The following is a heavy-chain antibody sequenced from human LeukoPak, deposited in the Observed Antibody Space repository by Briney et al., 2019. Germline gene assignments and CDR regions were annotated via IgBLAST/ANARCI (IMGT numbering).Heavy chain of an antibody. CDR2: INWNGGRT. Sequence: GGSLRLSCAASGFTFDHYGMSWVRQAPGKGLEWVSGINWNGGRTGYADSVKGRFTISRDNAKKSLYVQMNSLRAEDTALYYCAREYYGSGSYYNVGYWGQGTLVTVSS. CDR1: GFTFDHYG. J-gene: IGHJ4*02. CDR3: AREYYGSGSYYNVGY. V-gene: IGHV3-20*04. D-gene: IGHD3-10*01.